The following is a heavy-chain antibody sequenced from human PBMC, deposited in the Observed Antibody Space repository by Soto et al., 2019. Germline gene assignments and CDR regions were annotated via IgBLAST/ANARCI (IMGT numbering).Heavy chain of an antibody. J-gene: IGHJ6*02. CDR3: ARDSYYYGMDV. Sequence: PGGSLSLSCAASGFTFSSYSMNWVRQAPGKGLEWVSYISSSRTIYYADSVKGRFTISRDNAKNSLYLQMNSLRDEDTAVYYCARDSYYYGMDVWGQGTTVTVSS. CDR1: GFTFSSYS. V-gene: IGHV3-48*02. CDR2: ISSSRTI.